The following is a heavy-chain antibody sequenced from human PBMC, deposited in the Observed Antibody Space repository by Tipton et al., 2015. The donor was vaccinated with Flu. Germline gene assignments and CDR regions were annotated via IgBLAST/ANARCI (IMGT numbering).Heavy chain of an antibody. D-gene: IGHD3-10*01. CDR3: AREGNQNGMDV. Sequence: QSGAEVKEPGASVRVSCKASGYIFTDYYMHWVRQAPGQGLEWMGRINPNSGGTNYAQKFQGRVTLTRDTSISTAYMELSSLRSDDTAVYYCAREGNQNGMDVWGQGTTVTVSS. V-gene: IGHV1-2*06. CDR2: INPNSGGT. J-gene: IGHJ6*02. CDR1: GYIFTDYY.